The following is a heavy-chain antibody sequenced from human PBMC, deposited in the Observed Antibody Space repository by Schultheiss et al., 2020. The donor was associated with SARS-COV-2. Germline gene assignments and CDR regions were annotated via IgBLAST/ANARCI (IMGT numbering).Heavy chain of an antibody. CDR1: GGSISSGGYS. D-gene: IGHD3-22*01. Sequence: SQTLSLTCAVSGGSISSGGYSWSWIRQPPGKGLEWIGEINHSGSTNYNPSLKSRVTISVDTSKNQFSLKLSSVTAADTAVYYCARLHGYDSSGYFDYWGQGTLVTVSS. V-gene: IGHV4-30-2*01. J-gene: IGHJ4*02. CDR2: INHSGST. CDR3: ARLHGYDSSGYFDY.